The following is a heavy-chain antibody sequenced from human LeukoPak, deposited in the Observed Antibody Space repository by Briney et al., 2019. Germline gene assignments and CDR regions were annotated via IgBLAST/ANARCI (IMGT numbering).Heavy chain of an antibody. V-gene: IGHV4-59*08. CDR3: ARQRNRAFDI. D-gene: IGHD1-1*01. J-gene: IGHJ3*02. CDR1: GGSISSYY. Sequence: SETLSLTCTVSGGSISSYYWSWIRQPPGKGLEWIGYIYYSGSTNYNPSLKSRVTISVDTSKIQFSLKLSSVTAADTAVYYCARQRNRAFDIWGQGTMVTVSS. CDR2: IYYSGST.